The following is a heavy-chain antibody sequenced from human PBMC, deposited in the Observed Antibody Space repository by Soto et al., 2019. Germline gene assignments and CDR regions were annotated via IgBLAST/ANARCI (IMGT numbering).Heavy chain of an antibody. Sequence: KGQECVAVISYDGSNKYYADSVKGRFTISRDNSENTLYLQMNSLRAEDTAVYYCAKDVFFFQAEDGIRDTVPVSAFLLNRSSDL. D-gene: IGHD2-15*01. CDR2: ISYDGSNK. J-gene: IGHJ2*01. V-gene: IGHV3-30*18. CDR3: AKDVFFFQAEDGIRDTVPVSAFLLNRSSDL.